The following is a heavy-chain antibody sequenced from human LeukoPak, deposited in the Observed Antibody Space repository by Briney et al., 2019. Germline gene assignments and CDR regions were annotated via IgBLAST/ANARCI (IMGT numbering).Heavy chain of an antibody. CDR2: ISRGGSPI. Sequence: PGGSLRLSCAASGFTFSSYEMNWVRQAPGKGLEWVSSISRGGSPIFYADSVRGRFTTSRDNAKKSLFLQMNSLRAEDTAVYYCAKAPVTSCRGAFCYPFDSWGQGTLVTVSS. CDR1: GFTFSSYE. V-gene: IGHV3-48*03. D-gene: IGHD2-15*01. J-gene: IGHJ4*02. CDR3: AKAPVTSCRGAFCYPFDS.